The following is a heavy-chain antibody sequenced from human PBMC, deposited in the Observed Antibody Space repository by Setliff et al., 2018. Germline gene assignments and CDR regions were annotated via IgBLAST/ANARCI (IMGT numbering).Heavy chain of an antibody. Sequence: LIAFFLPFPGKGLYCLSLLSPGDSETRYNPSFQGQVTISADKSINTAYLQWSSLKASDTAIYFCARRTGFAVAGFDYWGRGTLVTV. CDR2: LSPGDSET. CDR1: L. J-gene: IGHJ4*01. CDR3: ARRTGFAVAGFDY. V-gene: IGHV5-51*01. D-gene: IGHD6-19*01.